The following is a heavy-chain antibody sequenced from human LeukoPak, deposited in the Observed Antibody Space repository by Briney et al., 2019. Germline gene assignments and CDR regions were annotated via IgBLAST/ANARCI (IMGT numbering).Heavy chain of an antibody. CDR1: GGSVSSGTYY. Sequence: SETLSLTCTVSGGSVSSGTYYWSWIRQPPGEGLEWIGYIYYSGSTNYNPSLKSRVTISVDTSKNQFSLKLSSVTAADTAVYYCASNYYDSSGYYFDYWGQGTLVTVSS. D-gene: IGHD3-22*01. V-gene: IGHV4-61*01. CDR3: ASNYYDSSGYYFDY. CDR2: IYYSGST. J-gene: IGHJ4*02.